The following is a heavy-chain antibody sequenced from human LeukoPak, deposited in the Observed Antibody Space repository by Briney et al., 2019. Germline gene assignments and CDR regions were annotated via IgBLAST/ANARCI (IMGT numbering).Heavy chain of an antibody. CDR2: SYYTGST. V-gene: IGHV4-59*01. Sequence: SETLSLTCTVSGGSISSYWWSWIRQPPGKGLEWIGYSYYTGSTNYNPSLKSRATISLDTSKNQFSLKLSSVTAADTAVYYCARGIHYYDSSGYLPDYWGQGTLVTVSS. D-gene: IGHD3-22*01. CDR3: ARGIHYYDSSGYLPDY. J-gene: IGHJ4*02. CDR1: GGSISSYW.